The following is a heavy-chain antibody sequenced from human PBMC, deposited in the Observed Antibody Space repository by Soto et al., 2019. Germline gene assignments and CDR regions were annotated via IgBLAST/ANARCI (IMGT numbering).Heavy chain of an antibody. D-gene: IGHD3-10*01. Sequence: PSETLSLTYTVSGGSISSYYWSWIRQPPGKGLEWIGYIYYSGSTNYNPSLKSRVTISVDTSKNQFSLKLSSVTAADTAVYYCARNYGPGYTFDYWGQGTLVTVS. CDR3: ARNYGPGYTFDY. CDR2: IYYSGST. V-gene: IGHV4-59*08. CDR1: GGSISSYY. J-gene: IGHJ4*02.